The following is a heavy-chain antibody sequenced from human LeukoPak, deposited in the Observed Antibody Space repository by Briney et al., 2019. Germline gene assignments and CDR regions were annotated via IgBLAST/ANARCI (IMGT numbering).Heavy chain of an antibody. D-gene: IGHD5-12*01. CDR1: GGSVSNGNYY. CDR2: LYYSGST. V-gene: IGHV4-61*01. Sequence: SETLSLTCTVSGGSVSNGNYYWSWIRQPPGKGLEWIGYLYYSGSTNYNPSLKSRVTISIDTSKNQFSLKLSSVTAADTAVYYCARDRVGGYDYAYFDLWGRGTLVTASS. CDR3: ARDRVGGYDYAYFDL. J-gene: IGHJ2*01.